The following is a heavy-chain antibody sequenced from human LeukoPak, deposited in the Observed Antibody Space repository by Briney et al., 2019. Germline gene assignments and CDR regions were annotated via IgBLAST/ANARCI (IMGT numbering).Heavy chain of an antibody. CDR2: IDYRGSS. CDR3: ARSIVVVPAAYFDY. D-gene: IGHD2-2*01. V-gene: IGHV4-59*11. CDR1: GGSISSHS. Sequence: AETLSLTCSVSGGSISSHSWSWIRQAPGKGLEWIGYIDYRGSSNYNPSLKSRVTISVDTSKNQFSLKLSSVTAADTAVYYCARSIVVVPAAYFDYWGQGTLVTVSS. J-gene: IGHJ4*02.